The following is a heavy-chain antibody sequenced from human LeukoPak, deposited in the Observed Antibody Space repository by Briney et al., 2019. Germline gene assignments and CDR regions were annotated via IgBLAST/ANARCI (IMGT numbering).Heavy chain of an antibody. CDR2: IYRSGST. Sequence: PSETLSLTXAVSGYSISSGYYWGWIRQPPGKGLEWIGSIYRSGSTYYNPSLKSRVTISVDTFKNQFSLKLSSVTAADTAVYYCARRIGQGSGSYYPDYWGQGTLVTVSS. J-gene: IGHJ4*02. CDR1: GYSISSGYY. D-gene: IGHD3-10*01. CDR3: ARRIGQGSGSYYPDY. V-gene: IGHV4-38-2*01.